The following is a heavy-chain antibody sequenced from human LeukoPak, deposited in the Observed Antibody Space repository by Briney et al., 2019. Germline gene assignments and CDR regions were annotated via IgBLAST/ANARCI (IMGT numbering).Heavy chain of an antibody. V-gene: IGHV3-30-3*01. CDR3: ARGVAVAGTSGDAFDI. CDR1: GFTFSSYA. Sequence: PGGSLRLSCAASGFTFSSYAMHWVRQAPGKGLEWVAVISYDGSNKYYADSVKGRFTISRDNSKNTLYLQMNSLRAEDTAVYYCARGVAVAGTSGDAFDIWGQGTMVTVSS. CDR2: ISYDGSNK. J-gene: IGHJ3*02. D-gene: IGHD6-19*01.